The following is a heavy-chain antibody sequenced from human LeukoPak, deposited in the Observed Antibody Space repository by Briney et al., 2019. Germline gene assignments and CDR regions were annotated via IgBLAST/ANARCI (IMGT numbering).Heavy chain of an antibody. CDR2: ISSSSSYI. CDR3: AKVGTTVTTRWYFDV. D-gene: IGHD4-17*01. V-gene: IGHV3-21*01. J-gene: IGHJ2*01. CDR1: GFTFTSYS. Sequence: GGSLRLSCAASGFTFTSYSMNWVRQAPGKGLEWVSSISSSSSYIYYADSVKGRFTISRDNAKNSLYLQMNSLRSEDTAVYYCAKVGTTVTTRWYFDVWGRGTLVTVSS.